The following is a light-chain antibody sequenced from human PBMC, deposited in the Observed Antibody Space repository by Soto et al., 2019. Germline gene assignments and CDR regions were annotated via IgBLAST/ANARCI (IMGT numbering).Light chain of an antibody. CDR3: QQYGSSGT. V-gene: IGKV3-20*01. J-gene: IGKJ1*01. Sequence: EIVLTQSPATLSLSPGERATLSCRASQSVSSYLAWYQQKPGQVPRLLIYGASNRATGIPDRFSGSGSGTDFTLTISRLEPEDFAVYYCQQYGSSGTFGQGTKVDIK. CDR2: GAS. CDR1: QSVSSY.